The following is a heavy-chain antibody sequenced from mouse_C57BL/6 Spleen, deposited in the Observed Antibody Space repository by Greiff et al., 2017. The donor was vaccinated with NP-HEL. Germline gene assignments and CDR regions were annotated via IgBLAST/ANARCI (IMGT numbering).Heavy chain of an antibody. V-gene: IGHV1-63*01. D-gene: IGHD2-3*01. J-gene: IGHJ4*01. CDR1: GYTFTNYW. Sequence: QVQLQQSGAELVRPGTSVKMSCKASGYTFTNYWIGWAKQRPGHGLEWIGDIYPGGGSTNYNEKFKGKATLTADKSSSTAYMQVSSLTSEDSAIYYCARSGYYDDAMDYWGQGTSVTVSS. CDR3: ARSGYYDDAMDY. CDR2: IYPGGGST.